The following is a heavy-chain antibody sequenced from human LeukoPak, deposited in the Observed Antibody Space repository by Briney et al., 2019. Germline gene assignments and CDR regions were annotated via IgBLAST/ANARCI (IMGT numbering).Heavy chain of an antibody. V-gene: IGHV3-7*01. CDR1: GFTFSAYS. D-gene: IGHD2-21*02. CDR2: IKKDGSEK. Sequence: GGSLRLSCAPSGFTFSAYSMSWVRQAPGKGLEWVAKIKKDGSEKDYVDSVKGRFTISRDNDKRSLYLQLNSLRVEDTAVYYCARGFQSGDSPVWGQGTLVTVPS. J-gene: IGHJ4*02. CDR3: ARGFQSGDSPV.